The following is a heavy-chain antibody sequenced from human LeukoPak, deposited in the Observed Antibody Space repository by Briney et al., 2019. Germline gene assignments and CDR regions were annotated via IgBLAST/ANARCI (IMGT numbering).Heavy chain of an antibody. Sequence: GGSLRLSCSASGFTFSSSDMNWIRQAPGKGLEWVSSISSSSSYIYYADSVKGRFTISRDNAKNSLFLQMNSLRAEDTAVYYCARSEGVLRPAPTYNWFDPWGQGTLVTVSS. J-gene: IGHJ5*02. CDR1: GFTFSSSD. CDR2: ISSSSSYI. V-gene: IGHV3-21*01. D-gene: IGHD2/OR15-2a*01. CDR3: ARSEGVLRPAPTYNWFDP.